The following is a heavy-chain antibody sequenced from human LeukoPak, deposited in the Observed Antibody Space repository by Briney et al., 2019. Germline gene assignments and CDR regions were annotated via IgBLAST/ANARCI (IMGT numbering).Heavy chain of an antibody. J-gene: IGHJ1*01. V-gene: IGHV3-23*01. CDR2: ISGSGGST. CDR1: GFTFSSYA. Sequence: GGSLRLSCAASGFTFSSYAMSWVRQAPGKGLEWVSSISGSGGSTYYADSVKGRFTISRDNSKNTLYLQMNSLRAEDTAVYYCAAPSAEYFQHWGQGTLVTVSS. CDR3: AAPSAEYFQH.